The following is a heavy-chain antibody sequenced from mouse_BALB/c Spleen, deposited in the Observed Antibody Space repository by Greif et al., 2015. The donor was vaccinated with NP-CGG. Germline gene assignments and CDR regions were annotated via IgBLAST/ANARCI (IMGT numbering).Heavy chain of an antibody. CDR2: INPSTGYT. J-gene: IGHJ4*01. V-gene: IGHV1-7*01. CDR3: ASYYYGSSYAMDY. D-gene: IGHD1-1*01. CDR1: GYTFTSYW. Sequence: LQESGAELAKPGASVKMSCKASGYTFTSYWMHWVKQRPGQGLGWIGYINPSTGYTEYNQKFKDKATLTADKSSSTAYMQLSSLTSEDSAVYYCASYYYGSSYAMDYWGQGTSVTVSS.